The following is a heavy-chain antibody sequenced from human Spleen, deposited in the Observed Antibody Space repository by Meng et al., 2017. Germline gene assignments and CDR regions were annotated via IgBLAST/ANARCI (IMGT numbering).Heavy chain of an antibody. D-gene: IGHD2-8*01. Sequence: SETLSLTCTVSGGSISSSSYYWGWIRQPPGKGREWIGSIYYSGSTYYNPSPKSRVTISVDTSKNQFSLKLSSVTAADTAVYYCARDHLKYCTNGVCYTARGRFDPWGQGTLVTVSS. CDR1: GGSISSSSYY. CDR3: ARDHLKYCTNGVCYTARGRFDP. V-gene: IGHV4-39*07. J-gene: IGHJ5*02. CDR2: IYYSGST.